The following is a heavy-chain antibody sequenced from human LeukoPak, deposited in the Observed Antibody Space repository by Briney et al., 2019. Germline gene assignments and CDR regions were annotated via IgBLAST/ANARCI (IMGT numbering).Heavy chain of an antibody. CDR2: ICYSGST. D-gene: IGHD3-10*01. Sequence: KASETLSLTCTVSGGSISSGGYYWSWIRQHPGKGLEWIGYICYSGSTYYNPSLKSRVTISVDTSKNQFSLKLSSVTAADTAVYYCARLISPVWFGELLSWFDPWGQGTLVTVSS. J-gene: IGHJ5*02. CDR1: GGSISSGGYY. CDR3: ARLISPVWFGELLSWFDP. V-gene: IGHV4-31*03.